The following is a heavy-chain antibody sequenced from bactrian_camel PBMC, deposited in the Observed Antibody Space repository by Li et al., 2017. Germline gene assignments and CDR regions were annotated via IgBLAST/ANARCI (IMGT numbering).Heavy chain of an antibody. CDR3: AAGNIRLTRPGAARY. V-gene: IGHV3S55*01. D-gene: IGHD1*01. Sequence: QVQLVESGGGSVEAGESLRLSCKADGFTYLRNCMGWFRQAPGKEREGVAVINRRGTTRYADFVTGRFTISKVDAEKTLYLQMNSLKPEDTAMYYCAAGNIRLTRPGAARYWGQGT. CDR1: GFTYLRNC. CDR2: INRRGTT. J-gene: IGHJ4*01.